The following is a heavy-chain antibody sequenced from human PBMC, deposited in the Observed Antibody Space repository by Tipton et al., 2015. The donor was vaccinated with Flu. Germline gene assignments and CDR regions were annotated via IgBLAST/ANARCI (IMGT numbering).Heavy chain of an antibody. J-gene: IGHJ6*02. V-gene: IGHV3-11*01. CDR2: ISGSGITK. CDR1: GFTLSDYP. Sequence: SLRLSCAASGFTLSDYPMTWIRQAPGKGLECVSYISGSGITKYYAASVKGRSTISRDNAKRLMYLQMNSLRAEDTAVYYCARDDSAGAMDVWGQGTTVTVSS. D-gene: IGHD2-21*01. CDR3: ARDDSAGAMDV.